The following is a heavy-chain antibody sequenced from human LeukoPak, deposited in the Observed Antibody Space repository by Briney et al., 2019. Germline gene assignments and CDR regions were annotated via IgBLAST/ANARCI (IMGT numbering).Heavy chain of an antibody. CDR1: GYTFTSYG. CDR3: ARGPQSDDYVWGSYRHLDY. J-gene: IGHJ4*02. D-gene: IGHD3-16*02. Sequence: ASVKVSCKASGYTFTSYGISWVRQAPGQGLEWMGWINPNNGGTNYAQKFQGWVTMTRDTSISTAYMELSRLRSDDTAVYYCARGPQSDDYVWGSYRHLDYWGQGTLVTVSS. V-gene: IGHV1-2*04. CDR2: INPNNGGT.